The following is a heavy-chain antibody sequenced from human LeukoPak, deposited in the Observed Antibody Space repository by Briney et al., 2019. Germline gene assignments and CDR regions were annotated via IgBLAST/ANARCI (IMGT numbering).Heavy chain of an antibody. D-gene: IGHD2-21*02. CDR2: ISGSGGST. J-gene: IGHJ1*01. Sequence: GGSLRLSCAASGFTFSSDAMSWVRQAPGKGLEWVSAISGSGGSTYYADSVKGRFTISRDNSKNTLYLQMNSLRAEDTAVYYCAPSYCGGDCYSGEYFQHWGQGTLVTVSS. CDR1: GFTFSSDA. CDR3: APSYCGGDCYSGEYFQH. V-gene: IGHV3-23*01.